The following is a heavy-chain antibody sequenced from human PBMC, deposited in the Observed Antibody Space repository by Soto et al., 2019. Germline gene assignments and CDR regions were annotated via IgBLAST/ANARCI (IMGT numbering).Heavy chain of an antibody. V-gene: IGHV4-39*02. CDR2: IYYSGST. CDR1: GGSISSSSYY. D-gene: IGHD3-9*01. J-gene: IGHJ4*02. CDR3: ARDQYYDILTGYYNTSDY. Sequence: SSETLSLTCTVSGGSISSSSYYWGWIRQPPGRGLEWIGSIYYSGSTYYNPSLKSRVTISVDTSKNQFSLKLSSVTAADTAVYYCARDQYYDILTGYYNTSDYWGQGTLVTVSS.